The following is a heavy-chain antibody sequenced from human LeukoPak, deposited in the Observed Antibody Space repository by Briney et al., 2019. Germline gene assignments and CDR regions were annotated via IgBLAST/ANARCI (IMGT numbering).Heavy chain of an antibody. D-gene: IGHD3-22*01. CDR1: GGSISSGGYY. J-gene: IGHJ5*02. V-gene: IGHV4-31*03. Sequence: PSETLSLTCTVSGGSISSGGYYWSWIRQHPGKGLEWIGYIYYSGSTYYNPSLKSRVTISVDTSKNQYSLKLSSVTAADTAVYYCARGDYYDSSGYYSPWGQGTLVTSPQ. CDR2: IYYSGST. CDR3: ARGDYYDSSGYYSP.